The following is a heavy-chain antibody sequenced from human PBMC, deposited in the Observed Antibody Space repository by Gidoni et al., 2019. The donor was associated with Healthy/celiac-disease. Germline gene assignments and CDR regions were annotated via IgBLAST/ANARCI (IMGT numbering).Heavy chain of an antibody. Sequence: QVQLVESGGGVVQPGRSLRLHCAASGFTFSSYAMHWVRQAPGKWLEWVAVISYDGSNKYYADSVKGRFTISRDNSTNTLYLQMNSLRAEDTAVYYCAPPGDVVASSTGFDYWGQGTLVTVSS. CDR3: APPGDVVASSTGFDY. CDR2: ISYDGSNK. J-gene: IGHJ4*02. D-gene: IGHD2-15*01. CDR1: GFTFSSYA. V-gene: IGHV3-30-3*01.